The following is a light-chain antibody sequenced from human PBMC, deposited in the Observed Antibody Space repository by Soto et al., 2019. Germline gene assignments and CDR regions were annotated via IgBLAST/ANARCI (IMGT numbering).Light chain of an antibody. Sequence: EILLTQSPGTLSLSPGERATLSCRASQSVSSSYLSWYQLKPGQAPRLLISGASSRATGIPDRFSGSGSGTDFTLTISRLEPEDFAVYYCQQYGYSFRAFGQGTKVEL. CDR2: GAS. J-gene: IGKJ1*01. CDR1: QSVSSSY. V-gene: IGKV3-20*01. CDR3: QQYGYSFRA.